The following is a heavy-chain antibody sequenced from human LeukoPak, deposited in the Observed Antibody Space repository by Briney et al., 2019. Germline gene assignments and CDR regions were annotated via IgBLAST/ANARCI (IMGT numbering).Heavy chain of an antibody. D-gene: IGHD3-22*01. CDR2: ISSSSSYV. J-gene: IGHJ4*02. CDR1: GFTFGSYE. V-gene: IGHV3-21*01. CDR3: ARDPFTSGDYYDSSGYSGY. Sequence: GGSLRLSCVASGFTFGSYEMNWVRQAPGKGLEWVSSISSSSSYVYYADSVKGRFTISRDNAKNSLYLQMNSLRAEDTTVYYCARDPFTSGDYYDSSGYSGYWGQGTLVTVSS.